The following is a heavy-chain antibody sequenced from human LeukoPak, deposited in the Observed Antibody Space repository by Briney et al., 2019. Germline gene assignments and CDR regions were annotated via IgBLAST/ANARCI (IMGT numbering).Heavy chain of an antibody. Sequence: GGSLRLSCAASGFTFSSYAMSWVRQAPGKGLEWVSAISGSGGSTYYADSVKGRFTISRDNAKNSLYLQMNSLRAEDTAVYYCARGGQQHIDYWGQGTLVTVSS. CDR3: ARGGQQHIDY. CDR2: ISGSGGST. J-gene: IGHJ4*02. V-gene: IGHV3-23*01. CDR1: GFTFSSYA. D-gene: IGHD6-13*01.